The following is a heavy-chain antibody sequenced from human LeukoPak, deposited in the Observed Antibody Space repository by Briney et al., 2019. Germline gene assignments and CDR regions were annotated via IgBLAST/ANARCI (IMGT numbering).Heavy chain of an antibody. CDR2: IYYSGST. V-gene: IGHV4-59*12. Sequence: SETLSLTCTVSGGSISSYYWSWIRQPPGKGLEWIGYIYYSGSTNYNPSLMSRVTISVNTSKNQFSLKLSSVTAADTAVYYCAREGPWSGYEREYYFDYWGQGTLVTVSS. D-gene: IGHD3-3*01. CDR3: AREGPWSGYEREYYFDY. CDR1: GGSISSYY. J-gene: IGHJ4*02.